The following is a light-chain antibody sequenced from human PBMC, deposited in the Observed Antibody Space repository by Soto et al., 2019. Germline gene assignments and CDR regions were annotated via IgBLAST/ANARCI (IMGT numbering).Light chain of an antibody. CDR2: DVN. CDR3: SSYASGSLVV. Sequence: QSALTQPASVSGSPGQSITISCTGTSSDVGGYNYVSWYQQHPGKAPKLMIYDVNNRPSGVSNRFSGSKSGNTASLTISGLQAEDEADYYCSSYASGSLVVFGGGTQLTVL. V-gene: IGLV2-14*01. J-gene: IGLJ2*01. CDR1: SSDVGGYNY.